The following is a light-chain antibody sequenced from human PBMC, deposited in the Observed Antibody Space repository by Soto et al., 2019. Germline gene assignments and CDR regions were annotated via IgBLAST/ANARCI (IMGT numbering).Light chain of an antibody. CDR1: NSDVGGYKY. J-gene: IGLJ1*01. CDR3: SSYSDFNLYV. Sequence: QSSLTQPASVFGAPGQSISISCTGTNSDVGGYKYVSWYQHQPGKAPKLVIFDVSGRASWISNRFSGSKSGHTASLTISGLQPEDEADYYCSSYSDFNLYVFGTGTKVTVL. V-gene: IGLV2-14*03. CDR2: DVS.